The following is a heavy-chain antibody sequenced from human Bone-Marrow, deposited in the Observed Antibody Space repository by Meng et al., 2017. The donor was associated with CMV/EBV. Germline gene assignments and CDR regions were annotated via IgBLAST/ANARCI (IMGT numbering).Heavy chain of an antibody. CDR2: ISYDGSNK. Sequence: SGFTFSSYGMHWVRQAPGKGLEWVAVISYDGSNKYYADSVKGRFTISRDNSKNTLYLQMNSLRAEDTAVYYCAKAGDYGDAYYFDYWGQGTLVTISS. J-gene: IGHJ4*02. D-gene: IGHD4-17*01. CDR3: AKAGDYGDAYYFDY. V-gene: IGHV3-30*18. CDR1: GFTFSSYG.